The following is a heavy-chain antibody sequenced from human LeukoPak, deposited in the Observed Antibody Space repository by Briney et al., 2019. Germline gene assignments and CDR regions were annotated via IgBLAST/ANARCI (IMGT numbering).Heavy chain of an antibody. CDR2: IDYSGGST. CDR1: GYTLSSYE. D-gene: IGHD6-19*01. J-gene: IGHJ4*02. V-gene: IGHV3-23*01. Sequence: PGGSLRLSCTASGYTLSSYEMSWIRQAPGKGLEWVSSIDYSGGSTHYADSVMGRFTISRDNSKNTLYLQLNSLSADDTAVYYCARSSGWYGVSWGQGTLVTVSS. CDR3: ARSSGWYGVS.